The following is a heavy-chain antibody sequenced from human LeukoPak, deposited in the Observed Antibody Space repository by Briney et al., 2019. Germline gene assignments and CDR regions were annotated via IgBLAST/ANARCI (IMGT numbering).Heavy chain of an antibody. J-gene: IGHJ3*02. CDR3: ADSSGYYHDAFDI. CDR1: GFTFSSYA. D-gene: IGHD3-22*01. Sequence: GGSLRLSCAASGFTFSSYAMSWVRQAPGKGLEWVSVIYSGGGTYYADSVKGRFTISRDNSKNTLYLQMNSLRAEDTAVYYCADSSGYYHDAFDIWGQGTMVTVSS. CDR2: IYSGGGT. V-gene: IGHV3-53*01.